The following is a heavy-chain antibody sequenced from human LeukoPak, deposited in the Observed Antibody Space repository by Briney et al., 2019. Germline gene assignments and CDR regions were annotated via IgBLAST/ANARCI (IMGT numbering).Heavy chain of an antibody. J-gene: IGHJ4*02. V-gene: IGHV1-2*02. CDR3: ARDVPHYYDSSGYRY. Sequence: ASVKVSCKASGYTFTCYYMHWVRQAPGQGLEWMGWINPNSGGTNYAQKFQGRVTMTRDTSISTAYMELSRLRSDDTAVYYCARDVPHYYDSSGYRYWGQGTLVTVSS. CDR2: INPNSGGT. CDR1: GYTFTCYY. D-gene: IGHD3-22*01.